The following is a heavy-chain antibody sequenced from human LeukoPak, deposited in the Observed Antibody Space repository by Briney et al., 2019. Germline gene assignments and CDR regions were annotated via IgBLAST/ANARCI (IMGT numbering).Heavy chain of an antibody. CDR1: SSXDYY. V-gene: IGHV4-30-4*01. CDR3: AREANWFDP. CDR2: IYYSGST. J-gene: IGHJ5*02. Sequence: SSXDYYWSWIRXPPGKGLEWIGYIYYSGSTYYNPSLKSRVTISVDTSKNQFSLKLSSVTAADTAVYYCAREANWFDPWGQGTLVTVSS.